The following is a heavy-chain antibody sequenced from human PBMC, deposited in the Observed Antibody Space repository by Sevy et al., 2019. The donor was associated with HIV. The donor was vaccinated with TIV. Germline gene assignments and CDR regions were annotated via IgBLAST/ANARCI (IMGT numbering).Heavy chain of an antibody. Sequence: GGSLRLSCAASGFTFSSYAMSWVRQAPGKGLEWVSAISGSGGSTYYADSVKGRFTISRDNSKNTLYLQMNSLRAEDTAVYYCAKDLGGVFCYDSRDNWFDPWGQGTLVTVSS. CDR1: GFTFSSYA. CDR3: AKDLGGVFCYDSRDNWFDP. V-gene: IGHV3-23*01. J-gene: IGHJ5*02. D-gene: IGHD3-22*01. CDR2: ISGSGGST.